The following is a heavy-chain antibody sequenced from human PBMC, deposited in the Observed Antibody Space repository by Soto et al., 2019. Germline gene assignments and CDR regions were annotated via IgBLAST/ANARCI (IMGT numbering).Heavy chain of an antibody. J-gene: IGHJ6*02. CDR2: IYPGDSDT. D-gene: IGHD1-1*01. CDR3: ARFDNYTPYGMDV. CDR1: GYSFTSYW. Sequence: GESLNISCKGSGYSFTSYWIGWWRQMPGKGLEWMGIIYPGDSDTRYSPSLQGQVTISVDKSISTAYLQRSSLKAADTAMYYCARFDNYTPYGMDVWGQGTTVTVSS. V-gene: IGHV5-51*01.